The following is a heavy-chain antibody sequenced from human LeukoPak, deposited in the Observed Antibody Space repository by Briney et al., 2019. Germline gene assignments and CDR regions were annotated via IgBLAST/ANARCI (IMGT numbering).Heavy chain of an antibody. Sequence: GGSLRLSCAASGFTFSSYWMNWVGQAQGKGLVWVSRIASDGSSTTYADSVKGRFSISRDNAKNTLYLQMNSLRVEDTAVYYCARGRPHGNDYWGQGTLVTVSS. V-gene: IGHV3-74*01. D-gene: IGHD4-23*01. J-gene: IGHJ4*02. CDR2: IASDGSST. CDR1: GFTFSSYW. CDR3: ARGRPHGNDY.